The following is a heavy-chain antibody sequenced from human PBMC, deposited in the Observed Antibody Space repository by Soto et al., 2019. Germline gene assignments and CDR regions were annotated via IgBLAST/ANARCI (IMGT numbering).Heavy chain of an antibody. CDR3: ARSSSWYADWFGP. CDR2: INAGNGNT. Sequence: QVQLVQSGAEVKKPGASVKVSCKASGYTFTSYAMHWVRQAPGQRLEWMGWINAGNGNTKYSQKFQGRVTITRDTSASTAYMELSSLRSEDTAVYYCARSSSWYADWFGPWGQGTLVTVSS. CDR1: GYTFTSYA. V-gene: IGHV1-3*01. D-gene: IGHD6-13*01. J-gene: IGHJ5*02.